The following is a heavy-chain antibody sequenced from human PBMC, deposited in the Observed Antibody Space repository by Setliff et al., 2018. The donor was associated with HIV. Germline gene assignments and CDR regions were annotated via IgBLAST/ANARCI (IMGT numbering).Heavy chain of an antibody. CDR3: ARGSAGDMITFGGFDY. Sequence: PSETLSLTCTVSGGSISGYYWSWIRQHPGKGLEWIGYIYYSGSTYYNPSLKSRVTISVDTSKNQFSLKLSSVTAADTAVYYCARGSAGDMITFGGFDYWGQGTLVTVSS. CDR1: GGSISGYY. V-gene: IGHV4-59*06. CDR2: IYYSGST. J-gene: IGHJ4*02. D-gene: IGHD3-16*01.